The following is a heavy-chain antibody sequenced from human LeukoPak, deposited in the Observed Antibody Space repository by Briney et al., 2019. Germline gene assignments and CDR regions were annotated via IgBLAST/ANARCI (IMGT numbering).Heavy chain of an antibody. CDR3: ARDAGTRYPSYFDY. D-gene: IGHD3-10*01. J-gene: IGHJ4*02. CDR1: GGTFSSYA. Sequence: SVKVSCKASGGTFSSYAISWVRQAPGQGLEWMGRIIPIFGTANYAQKFQGGVTITTDESTSTAYMELSSLRSEDTAVYYCARDAGTRYPSYFDYWGQGTLVTVSS. CDR2: IIPIFGTA. V-gene: IGHV1-69*05.